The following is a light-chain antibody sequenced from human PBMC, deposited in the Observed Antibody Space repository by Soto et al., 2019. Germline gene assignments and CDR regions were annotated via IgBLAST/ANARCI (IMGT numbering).Light chain of an antibody. CDR3: KQYGSSPSWT. V-gene: IGKV3-20*01. J-gene: IGKJ1*01. CDR2: GAS. CDR1: QSVSSSY. Sequence: EIVLTQSPGTLSLSPGERATLSCRASQSVSSSYLAWYQQKPGQAPRLLIYGASSRATGIPDRFSGSGSGTDFTLTISRLEPEDFAVYYCKQYGSSPSWTFGQGTKVYIK.